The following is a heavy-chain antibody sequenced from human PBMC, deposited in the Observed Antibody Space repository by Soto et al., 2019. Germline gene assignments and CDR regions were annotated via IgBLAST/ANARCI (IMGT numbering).Heavy chain of an antibody. Sequence: XQSGPGLVKPSQTLSLTCAISGDSVSXXSAAWNWIRXXPSRGLEWLGRTYYRSKWYNDYAVSVKSRITINPDTSKNQFSLQLNSVTPEDTAVYYCARAPTTTVTVAFDYWGQGTLVTVSS. D-gene: IGHD4-4*01. CDR1: GDSVSXXSAA. CDR2: TYYRSKWYN. CDR3: ARAPTTTVTVAFDY. J-gene: IGHJ4*02. V-gene: IGHV6-1*01.